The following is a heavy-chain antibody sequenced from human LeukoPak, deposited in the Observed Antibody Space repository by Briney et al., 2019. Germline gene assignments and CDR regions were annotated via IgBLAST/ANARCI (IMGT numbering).Heavy chain of an antibody. CDR1: GFTFSSYW. V-gene: IGHV3-7*03. D-gene: IGHD1-14*01. CDR2: INQDASEK. J-gene: IGHJ4*02. Sequence: GGSLRLSCAASGFTFSSYWMNWVRQAPGKGLEWVANINQDASEKQYMDSMKGRSTISRDNAKNSLYLQMNSLRAEDTAVYYCAKRTYTGDYFDYWGQGTLVTVSS. CDR3: AKRTYTGDYFDY.